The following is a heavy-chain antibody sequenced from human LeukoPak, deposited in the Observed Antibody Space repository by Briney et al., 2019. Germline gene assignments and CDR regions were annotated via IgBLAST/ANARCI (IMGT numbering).Heavy chain of an antibody. D-gene: IGHD5-12*01. CDR3: AKDLDIVATITGN. CDR1: GFTFSSYA. Sequence: GGSLRLSCAASGFTFSSYAMSWVRQAPGKGLEWVSGVSGSVGSTYYADSVKGRFTISRDNSKNTLYLQMNSLRAEDTAVYYCAKDLDIVATITGNWGQGTLVTVSS. CDR2: VSGSVGST. J-gene: IGHJ4*02. V-gene: IGHV3-23*01.